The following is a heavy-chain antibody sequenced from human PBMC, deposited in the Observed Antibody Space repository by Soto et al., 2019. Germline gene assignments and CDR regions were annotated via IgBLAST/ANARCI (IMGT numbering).Heavy chain of an antibody. V-gene: IGHV1-46*03. Sequence: QVQLVQSGAEVKKPGASVKVSCKASGYTLTSYYMHWVRQTPGQGLEWMGIINPSGGSTSYAQKFQGRVTMTRDTSTSTVYMELSSLRSEDTAVYYCARGVLPENYYYGMDVWGQGTTVTVSS. J-gene: IGHJ6*02. CDR1: GYTLTSYY. CDR3: ARGVLPENYYYGMDV. D-gene: IGHD2-15*01. CDR2: INPSGGST.